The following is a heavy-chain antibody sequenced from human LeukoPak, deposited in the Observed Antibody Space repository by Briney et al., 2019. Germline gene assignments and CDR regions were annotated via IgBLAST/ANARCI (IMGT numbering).Heavy chain of an antibody. CDR3: ARDSVDTAMVGLGFDY. CDR1: GYTFTSYG. CDR2: ISAYNGNT. V-gene: IGHV1-18*01. D-gene: IGHD5-18*01. J-gene: IGHJ4*02. Sequence: GASVKVSCKASGYTFTSYGISWVRQAPGQGLEWMGWISAYNGNTNYAQKLQGRVTMTTDTSTSTAYMELRSLRSDDTAVYYCARDSVDTAMVGLGFDYWGQGTLVTVSS.